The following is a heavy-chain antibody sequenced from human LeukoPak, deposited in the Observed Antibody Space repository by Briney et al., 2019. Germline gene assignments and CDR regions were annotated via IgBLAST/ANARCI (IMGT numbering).Heavy chain of an antibody. CDR2: IIPILGIA. Sequence: GASVKVSCKASGGTFSSYAISWVRQAPGQGLEWMGRIIPILGIANYAQKFQGRVTITADKSTSTAYMELSSLRSEDTAVYYCARAAPYHLDTDWGQGTLVTVSS. CDR3: ARAAPYHLDTD. V-gene: IGHV1-69*04. CDR1: GGTFSSYA. J-gene: IGHJ4*02. D-gene: IGHD2-2*01.